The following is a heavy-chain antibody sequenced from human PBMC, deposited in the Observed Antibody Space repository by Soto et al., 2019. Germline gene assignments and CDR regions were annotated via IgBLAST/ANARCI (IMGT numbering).Heavy chain of an antibody. CDR3: ARDRDIDDAFDI. J-gene: IGHJ3*02. V-gene: IGHV1-2*02. CDR2: INPNSGGT. Sequence: ASVNVSCKSSGYTFTGYYIHWVRQAPGQGLEWMGWINPNSGGTNYAQKFQGRVTMTRDTSISTAYMELSRLRSDDTAVYYCARDRDIDDAFDIWGQGTMVTVSS. D-gene: IGHD2-15*01. CDR1: GYTFTGYY.